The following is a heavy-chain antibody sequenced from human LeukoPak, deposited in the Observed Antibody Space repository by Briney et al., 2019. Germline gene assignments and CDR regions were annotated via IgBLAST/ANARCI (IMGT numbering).Heavy chain of an antibody. V-gene: IGHV4-4*07. CDR2: IFTSGST. CDR3: ARGVQDTAMVYFDY. D-gene: IGHD5-18*01. J-gene: IGHJ4*02. Sequence: SETLSLTCTVSGGSISSYYWSWIRQPAWKGLEWIGRIFTSGSTNYNPSLKSRLTMSVDTSKNQFSLKLSSVTAADTAVYYCARGVQDTAMVYFDYWGQGTLVTVSS. CDR1: GGSISSYY.